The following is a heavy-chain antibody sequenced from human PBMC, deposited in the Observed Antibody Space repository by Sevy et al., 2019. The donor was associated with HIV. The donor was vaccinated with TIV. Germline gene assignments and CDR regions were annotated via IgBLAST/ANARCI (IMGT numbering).Heavy chain of an antibody. D-gene: IGHD6-13*01. V-gene: IGHV1-8*01. CDR1: GYTFTSYD. CDR3: SRVIPAASHYYYYYYMDV. CDR2: MNPNSGNT. J-gene: IGHJ6*03. Sequence: ASVKVSYKASGYTFTSYDINWVRQATGQGLEWMGWMNPNSGNTGYAQKFQGRVTITRNTSISTAFMELSSLRSEDTAVYYCSRVIPAASHYYYYYYMDVWGKGTTVTVSS.